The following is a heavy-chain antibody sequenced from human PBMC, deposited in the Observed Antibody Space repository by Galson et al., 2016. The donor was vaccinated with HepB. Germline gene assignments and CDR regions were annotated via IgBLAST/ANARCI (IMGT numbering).Heavy chain of an antibody. CDR1: EFTFDNYA. Sequence: SLRLSCAASEFTFDNYAMSWVRQAPGKGLEWVSGISGSGTNSHYADSVRDRFTISRDNSENTLYLQMNSLRADDTAVYYCAKDQDNSCVFYFDHWGRGTLVIVSS. J-gene: IGHJ4*02. V-gene: IGHV3-23*01. D-gene: IGHD2/OR15-2a*01. CDR2: ISGSGTNS. CDR3: AKDQDNSCVFYFDH.